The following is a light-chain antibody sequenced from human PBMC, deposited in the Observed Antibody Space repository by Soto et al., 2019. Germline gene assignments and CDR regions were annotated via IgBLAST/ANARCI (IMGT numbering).Light chain of an antibody. J-gene: IGKJ1*01. CDR3: QQYGSSGT. CDR1: QSVSSY. V-gene: IGKV3-20*01. Sequence: EIVLTQSPATLSLSPGERATLSCRASQSVSSYLAWYHQKPVQAPRLLIYGASTRSTGIPDRFSGSGSGTDFTLTIRRLEPEDFAVYYCQQYGSSGTFGQGTKVDIK. CDR2: GAS.